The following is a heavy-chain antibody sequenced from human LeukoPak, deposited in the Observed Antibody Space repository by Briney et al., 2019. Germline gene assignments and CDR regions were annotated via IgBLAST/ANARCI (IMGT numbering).Heavy chain of an antibody. CDR3: AKGSVATFDY. CDR1: GFTFSSYG. Sequence: GGSLRLSCAASGFTFSSYGMHWVRQAPGKGLEWVAVIRNDGSNKYYAGSVKGRFTISRDNFKNTLYLQMNSLRAEDTAVYYCAKGSVATFDYWGQGTLVTVSS. CDR2: IRNDGSNK. D-gene: IGHD4-23*01. V-gene: IGHV3-30*02. J-gene: IGHJ4*02.